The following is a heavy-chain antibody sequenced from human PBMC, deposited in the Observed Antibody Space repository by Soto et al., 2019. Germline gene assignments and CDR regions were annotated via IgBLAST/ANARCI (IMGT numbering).Heavy chain of an antibody. D-gene: IGHD1-1*01. Sequence: QVQLVQSGAEVEKPGTSVKISCKVSGGTFSSYAISWVRQAPGQGLEWLGEIIYIFGTAMYAQKFQGRVTIIADESASTAYMELSSLRSDDTAVYYCARGGKERFRGSGMDVWGQGTTVTVSS. CDR2: IIYIFGTA. CDR1: GGTFSSYA. V-gene: IGHV1-69*01. J-gene: IGHJ6*02. CDR3: ARGGKERFRGSGMDV.